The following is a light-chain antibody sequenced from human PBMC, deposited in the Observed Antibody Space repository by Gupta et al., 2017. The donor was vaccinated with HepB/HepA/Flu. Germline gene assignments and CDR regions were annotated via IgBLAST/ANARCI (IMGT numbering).Light chain of an antibody. CDR3: QQSFSPGT. V-gene: IGKV1-39*01. CDR2: GAS. J-gene: IGKJ3*01. CDR1: QNINNN. Sequence: DIQLTQSPSSLSASIGDRVTITCRESQNINNNLCWYQQKGGKAPKLMIYGASSVKSGVPSRFSGSGETKDFTLTSSRQQYDVCGYYYGQQSFSPGTFGHGTKVDI.